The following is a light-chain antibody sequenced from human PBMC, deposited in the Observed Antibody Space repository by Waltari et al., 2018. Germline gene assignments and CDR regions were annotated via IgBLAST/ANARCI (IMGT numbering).Light chain of an antibody. CDR1: QSMSTN. Sequence: EIVMTQSPATLSVSPGERVTLSCRASQSMSTNLAWYQQKPGQTPRLLIFATSTRVTGIPDRFSGNRSGTEFTLTISSLQSEDFAIYYCQQYDDWRATFGGGTRVDLK. CDR2: ATS. V-gene: IGKV3-15*01. CDR3: QQYDDWRAT. J-gene: IGKJ4*01.